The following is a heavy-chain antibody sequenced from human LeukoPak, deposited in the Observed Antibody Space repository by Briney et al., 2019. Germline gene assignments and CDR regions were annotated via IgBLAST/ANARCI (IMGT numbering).Heavy chain of an antibody. CDR1: GFTFITYW. D-gene: IGHD3-10*01. CDR3: AKTYYYGSGSYPLFDY. V-gene: IGHV5-51*01. J-gene: IGHJ4*02. CDR2: ISPSDSRT. Sequence: LGGSLEISCKGSGFTFITYWIVWVRQVPGKGLEGMGNISPSDSRTTYSPSFQGQVTFSADKSISTAYLQWSSLKASDTAMYYCAKTYYYGSGSYPLFDYWGQGTLVTVSS.